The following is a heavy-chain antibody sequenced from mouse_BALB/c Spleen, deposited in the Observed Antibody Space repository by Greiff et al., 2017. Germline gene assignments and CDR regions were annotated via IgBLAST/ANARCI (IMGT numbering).Heavy chain of an antibody. CDR2: ISYDGSN. Sequence: VQLQQSGPGLVKPSQSLSLTCSVTGYSITSGYYWNWIRQFPGNKLEWMGYISYDGSNNYNPSLKNRISITRDTSKNQFFLKLNSVTTEDTATYYCAGHDYVLHWYFDVWGAGTTVTVSS. CDR3: AGHDYVLHWYFDV. V-gene: IGHV3-6*02. D-gene: IGHD2-4*01. CDR1: GYSITSGYY. J-gene: IGHJ1*01.